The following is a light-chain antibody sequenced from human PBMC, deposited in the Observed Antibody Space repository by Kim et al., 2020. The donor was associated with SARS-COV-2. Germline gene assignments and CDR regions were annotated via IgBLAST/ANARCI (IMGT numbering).Light chain of an antibody. Sequence: DIQMTQSPSSLSASVGDRVTITCRASQSIKNHLNWYQQKPGRAPNLLIYAASSLQSGVPSRFSGSGSETDFTLTISSLQPEDFATYYCQHSYTTPYIFGQGTKLEIK. CDR3: QHSYTTPYI. CDR2: AAS. CDR1: QSIKNH. V-gene: IGKV1-39*01. J-gene: IGKJ2*01.